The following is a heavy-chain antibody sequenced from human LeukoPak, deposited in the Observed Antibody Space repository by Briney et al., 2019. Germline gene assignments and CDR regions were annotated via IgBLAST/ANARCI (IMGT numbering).Heavy chain of an antibody. Sequence: GGSLRLSCAASGFTVSSNYMSWVRQAPGKGLEWVSVIYSGGRTYYADSVKGRFTISRDNSKNTLYLQMNSLRAEDTAVYYCARGPSPAEPPYWGQGTLVTVSS. CDR3: ARGPSPAEPPY. CDR2: IYSGGRT. J-gene: IGHJ4*02. V-gene: IGHV3-66*02. CDR1: GFTVSSNY. D-gene: IGHD2-2*01.